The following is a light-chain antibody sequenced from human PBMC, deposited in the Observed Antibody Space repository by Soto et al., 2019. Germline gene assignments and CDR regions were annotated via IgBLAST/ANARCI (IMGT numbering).Light chain of an antibody. CDR2: GVS. J-gene: IGKJ3*01. V-gene: IGKV3-20*01. Sequence: EIVVTQSPGTLSLSPGERATLSCRASQSINSNYFAWYQQKPGQAPRLLIYGVSSRATGIPDRFSGSGSGTDFTLTISRLESEDFAVYYCQQYGTSAFTFGPGTKVNIK. CDR1: QSINSNY. CDR3: QQYGTSAFT.